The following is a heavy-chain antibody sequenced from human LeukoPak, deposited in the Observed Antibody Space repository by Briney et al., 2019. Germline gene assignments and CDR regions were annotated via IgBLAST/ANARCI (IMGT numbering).Heavy chain of an antibody. J-gene: IGHJ6*02. CDR2: VHGSGNT. Sequence: SETLSLTCVVSGASITSHFWSWIRQPAGKGLEWIGCVHGSGNTNYSPSLEGRVTMSVDTSTNQVSLRLTSVTAADTAIYFCARDGGVAAAAYYHSAADVWGHGAKVIVSS. D-gene: IGHD6-13*01. CDR1: GASITSHF. V-gene: IGHV4-4*07. CDR3: ARDGGVAAAAYYHSAADV.